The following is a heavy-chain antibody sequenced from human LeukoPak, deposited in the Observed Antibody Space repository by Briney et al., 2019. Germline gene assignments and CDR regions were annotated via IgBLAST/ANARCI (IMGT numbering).Heavy chain of an antibody. Sequence: GGSLRLSCAASGFTFTTYWMTWVRQAPVKGLEWVANIKQDGSEKYHVDSVQGRFTISRDNAKNLLYLQMNSLRVEDTAVYYCARYQGGGRDVWGQGTTVTVSS. V-gene: IGHV3-7*01. CDR1: GFTFTTYW. D-gene: IGHD2-15*01. J-gene: IGHJ6*02. CDR3: ARYQGGGRDV. CDR2: IKQDGSEK.